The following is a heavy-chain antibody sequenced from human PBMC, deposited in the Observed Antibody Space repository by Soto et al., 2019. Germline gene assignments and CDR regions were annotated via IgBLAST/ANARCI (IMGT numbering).Heavy chain of an antibody. CDR2: ISAYNGNT. CDR3: ARDIRRVAVISSNAFDI. J-gene: IGHJ3*02. D-gene: IGHD2-21*01. CDR1: GYTFTSYG. V-gene: IGHV1-18*01. Sequence: ASVKVSCKASGYTFTSYGISWVRQAPGQGLEWMGWISAYNGNTNYAQKLQGRVTMTTDTSTSTAYIELRSLRSDDTAVYYCARDIRRVAVISSNAFDIWGQGTMVTVSS.